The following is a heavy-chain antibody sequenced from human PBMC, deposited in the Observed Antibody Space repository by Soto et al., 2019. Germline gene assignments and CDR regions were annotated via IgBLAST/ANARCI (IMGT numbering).Heavy chain of an antibody. Sequence: QVQLQESGPGLVKPSETLSLTCTVSGDSISSYYWRWIRPPPGKGLESIGYIHYSGSTNYNPSLKSRVTISVDTSKNQFSLRLSSVTAADTAVYYCARHETRHGDYDYWGQGTLVTVSS. J-gene: IGHJ4*02. CDR2: IHYSGST. D-gene: IGHD4-17*01. CDR3: ARHETRHGDYDY. V-gene: IGHV4-59*08. CDR1: GDSISSYY.